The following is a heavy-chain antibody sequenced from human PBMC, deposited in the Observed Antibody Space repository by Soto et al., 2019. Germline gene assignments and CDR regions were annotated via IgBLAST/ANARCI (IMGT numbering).Heavy chain of an antibody. Sequence: ASVKVSCKASGGTFSSYAISWVRQAPGQGLEWMGGIIPIFGTANYAQKFQGRVTITADKSTSTAYMELSSLRSEDTAVYYCAREFRYSNTLGHTGGMDVWGQGPTVTVYS. V-gene: IGHV1-69*06. D-gene: IGHD6-13*01. CDR2: IIPIFGTA. CDR3: AREFRYSNTLGHTGGMDV. J-gene: IGHJ6*02. CDR1: GGTFSSYA.